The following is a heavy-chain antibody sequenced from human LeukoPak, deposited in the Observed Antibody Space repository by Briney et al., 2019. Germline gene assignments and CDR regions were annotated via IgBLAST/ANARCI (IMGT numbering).Heavy chain of an antibody. V-gene: IGHV4-39*01. D-gene: IGHD6-13*01. CDR2: IYYSGST. CDR3: ASGIAAAGRWVWCDP. CDR1: GGSISSSSYY. J-gene: IGHJ5*02. Sequence: PSETLSLTCTVSGGSISSSSYYWGWIRQPPGKGLEWIGSIYYSGSTYYNPSLKSRVTISVDTSKNQFSLKLISVTAADTAVYYCASGIAAAGRWVWCDPWGQGTLVTVSS.